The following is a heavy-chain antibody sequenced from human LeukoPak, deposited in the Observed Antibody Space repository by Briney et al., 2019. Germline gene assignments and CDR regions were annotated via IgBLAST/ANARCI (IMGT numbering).Heavy chain of an antibody. CDR3: AKSRSVADAFDI. CDR2: ITGSDDAT. D-gene: IGHD6-19*01. Sequence: PGGSLRLSCAASGFSVSSYAMSCVRQAPGKGLEWLSAITGSDDATYHADSVKGRFTISRDRSKNTLYLEMNGLRAEDTAVYHCAKSRSVADAFDIWGRGAMVTVSS. J-gene: IGHJ3*02. CDR1: GFSVSSYA. V-gene: IGHV3-23*01.